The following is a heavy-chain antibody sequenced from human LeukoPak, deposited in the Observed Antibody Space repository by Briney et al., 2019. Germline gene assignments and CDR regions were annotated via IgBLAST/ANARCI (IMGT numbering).Heavy chain of an antibody. CDR1: GFTFSNYA. D-gene: IGHD2-15*01. Sequence: EGSLRLSCAASGFTFSNYAMSWVRQAPGKGLEWVSAISGSGGSTYYADSVKGRFTISRDNSKNTLYLQMNSLKTEDTAVYYCTTDIVVVVAATGGFDYWGQGTLVTVSS. CDR2: ISGSGGST. CDR3: TTDIVVVVAATGGFDY. V-gene: IGHV3-23*01. J-gene: IGHJ4*02.